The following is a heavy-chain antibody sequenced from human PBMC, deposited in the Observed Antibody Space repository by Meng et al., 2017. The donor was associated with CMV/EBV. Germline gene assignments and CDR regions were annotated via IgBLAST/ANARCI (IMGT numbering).Heavy chain of an antibody. Sequence: LWGCVLFEPLGTLCLTCAFYGGSFRVYYLSWIPQPPGKGLEWIGEINHSGSTNYTPSLKSRVTISVDTSKNQFSLKLSSVTAADTAVYYCARGGNWFDPWGQGTLVTASS. CDR2: INHSGST. V-gene: IGHV4-34*01. CDR3: ARGGNWFDP. CDR1: GGSFRVYY. J-gene: IGHJ5*02.